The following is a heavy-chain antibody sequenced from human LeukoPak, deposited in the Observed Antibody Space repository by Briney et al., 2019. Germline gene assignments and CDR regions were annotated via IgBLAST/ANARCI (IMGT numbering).Heavy chain of an antibody. CDR2: INHSGST. CDR1: GGSCRGYD. CDR3: ARRLTTTSRAAGGYNWFDP. D-gene: IGHD4-11*01. Sequence: SESRTRPCWVYGGSCRGYDWGGIRKPTGKGLEWIGEINHSGSTNYNPSLKSRVTILVDTSKNQFSLKLSSVTAADTAVYYCARRLTTTSRAAGGYNWFDPWGQGTLVTVSS. V-gene: IGHV4-34*01. J-gene: IGHJ5*02.